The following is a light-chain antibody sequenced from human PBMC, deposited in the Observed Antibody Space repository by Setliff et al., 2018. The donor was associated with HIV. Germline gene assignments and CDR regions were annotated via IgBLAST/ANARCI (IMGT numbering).Light chain of an antibody. CDR1: SSDVGGYIS. Sequence: QSVLTQPASVSGSPGQSITISCTGTSSDVGGYISVSWYQQHPGKAPKLMIYDVSSRPSGVSYRFSGSKSGNTASLTISGLQAEDEADYYCSSYTSSSTSAFGGGTKVTVL. CDR2: DVS. V-gene: IGLV2-14*03. J-gene: IGLJ3*02. CDR3: SSYTSSSTSA.